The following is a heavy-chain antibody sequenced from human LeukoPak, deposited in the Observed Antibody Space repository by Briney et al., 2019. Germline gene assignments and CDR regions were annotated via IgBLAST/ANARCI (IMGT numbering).Heavy chain of an antibody. D-gene: IGHD5-18*01. CDR2: IYYSGST. CDR3: ARAAAMEKLFDY. J-gene: IGHJ4*02. V-gene: IGHV4-59*01. Sequence: PSETLSLTCTVSGGSINTYYWSWIRQPPGKGLEWIGYIYYSGSTNYNPSLKSRVTISVDTSKNQFSLKLSSVTAADTAVYYCARAAAMEKLFDYWGQGTLVTVSS. CDR1: GGSINTYY.